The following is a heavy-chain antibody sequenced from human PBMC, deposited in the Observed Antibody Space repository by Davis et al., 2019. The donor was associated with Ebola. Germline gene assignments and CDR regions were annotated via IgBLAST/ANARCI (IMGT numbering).Heavy chain of an antibody. D-gene: IGHD3-10*01. V-gene: IGHV5-51*01. Sequence: GESLKISCKTSGYSFTNYWIGWVRQMPGKGLEWLGIIHPGDSDTKYSPSFQGQVTISADKSVSTAYLQWSSLRASDTAIYYCARSGCINCFGNWFDPWGQGTLVTVSS. CDR2: IHPGDSDT. J-gene: IGHJ5*02. CDR3: ARSGCINCFGNWFDP. CDR1: GYSFTNYW.